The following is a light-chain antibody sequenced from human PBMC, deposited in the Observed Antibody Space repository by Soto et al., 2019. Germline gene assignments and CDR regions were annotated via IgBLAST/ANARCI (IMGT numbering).Light chain of an antibody. V-gene: IGKV1-39*01. J-gene: IGKJ2*01. CDR1: QTISTF. CDR2: AAS. CDR3: QQTYTTVYT. Sequence: DIQMTQSPSSLSASVGDRVTITCRASQTISTFLHWYQQKPGKAPELLIYAASDLQTGVPSRFSGRGSETVFTLTITSLQPEDFATYFCQQTYTTVYTFGQGTKLDI.